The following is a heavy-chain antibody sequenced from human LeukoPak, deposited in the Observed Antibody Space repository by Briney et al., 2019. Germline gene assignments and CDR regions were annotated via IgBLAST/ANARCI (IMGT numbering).Heavy chain of an antibody. CDR1: GFTFSSYW. CDR3: GRDIATAVDY. D-gene: IGHD6-13*01. V-gene: IGHV3-74*01. J-gene: IGHJ4*02. CDR2: INSAGIST. Sequence: GGSLRLSCTASGFTFSSYWMHWVRQAPGKGLVWVSRINSAGISTNYADSVKGRFTTSRDNAKNTLYLQMNSLRAEDTAIYYCGRDIATAVDYWGLGTLVTVSS.